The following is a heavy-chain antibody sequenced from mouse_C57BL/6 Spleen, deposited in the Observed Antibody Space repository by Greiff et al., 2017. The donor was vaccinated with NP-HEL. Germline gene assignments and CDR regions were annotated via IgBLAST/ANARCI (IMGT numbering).Heavy chain of an antibody. CDR3: ARHGGLRYAMDY. D-gene: IGHD3-1*01. CDR2: IWSDGST. J-gene: IGHJ4*01. CDR1: GFSLTSYG. V-gene: IGHV2-6-1*01. Sequence: QVQLKQSGPGLVAPSQSLSITCTVSGFSLTSYGVHWVRQPPGKGLEWLVVIWSDGSTTYNSALKSRLSISKDNSKSQVFLKMNSLQTDDTAMYYCARHGGLRYAMDYWGQGTSVTVAS.